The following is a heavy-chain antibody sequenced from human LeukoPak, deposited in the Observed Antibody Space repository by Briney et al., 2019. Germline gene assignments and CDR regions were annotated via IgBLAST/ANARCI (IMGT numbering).Heavy chain of an antibody. J-gene: IGHJ4*02. CDR2: ISGSGGST. V-gene: IGHV3-23*01. CDR3: AKAPIVVVPAATDY. D-gene: IGHD2-2*01. CDR1: GFTFSSYA. Sequence: GGSLRLSCVASGFTFSSYAMSWVRQAPGEGLEWVSAISGSGGSTYYADSVKGRFTISRDNSKNTLYLQMNSLRAEDTAVYYCAKAPIVVVPAATDYWGQGTLVTVSS.